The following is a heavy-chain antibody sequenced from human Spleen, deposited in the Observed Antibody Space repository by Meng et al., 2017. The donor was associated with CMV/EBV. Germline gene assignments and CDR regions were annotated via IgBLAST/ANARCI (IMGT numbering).Heavy chain of an antibody. Sequence: ASVKVSCKASGYSFTGYFIHWVRQAPGQGLEWMGIINPSGGSTSYAQKFQGRVTMTRDTSTSTVYMELSSLRSEDTAVYYCARGDCSSTSCYRVGWFDPWGQGTLVTVSS. CDR3: ARGDCSSTSCYRVGWFDP. V-gene: IGHV1-46*01. CDR1: GYSFTGYF. CDR2: INPSGGST. D-gene: IGHD2-2*02. J-gene: IGHJ5*02.